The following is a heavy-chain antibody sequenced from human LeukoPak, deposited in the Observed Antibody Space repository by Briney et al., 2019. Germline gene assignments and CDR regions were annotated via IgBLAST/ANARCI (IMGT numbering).Heavy chain of an antibody. CDR3: ARAYYYGSGIEEYYFDY. J-gene: IGHJ4*02. CDR2: IYYSGST. CDR1: GGSISSSSYY. D-gene: IGHD3-10*01. Sequence: SETLSLTCTVSGGSISSSSYYWGWIRQPPGKGLEWIGSIYYSGSTYYNPSLKSRVTISVDTSKNQFSLKLSSVTAADTAVYYCARAYYYGSGIEEYYFDYWGQGTLVTVSS. V-gene: IGHV4-39*07.